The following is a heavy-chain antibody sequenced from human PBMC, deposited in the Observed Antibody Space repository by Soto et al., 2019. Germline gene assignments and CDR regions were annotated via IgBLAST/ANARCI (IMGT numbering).Heavy chain of an antibody. D-gene: IGHD3-16*02. Sequence: SVKVSCKASGGTFSSSGFSWVRQAPGQGLEWMGMIVPSLDTTNYAQKFQAKVTITADEVTSTAYMELRSLRSEDTAVYYCARWPQPRYTADPYAVDVWGQGTRVTV. J-gene: IGHJ6*02. CDR1: GGTFSSSG. CDR2: IVPSLDTT. V-gene: IGHV1-69*11. CDR3: ARWPQPRYTADPYAVDV.